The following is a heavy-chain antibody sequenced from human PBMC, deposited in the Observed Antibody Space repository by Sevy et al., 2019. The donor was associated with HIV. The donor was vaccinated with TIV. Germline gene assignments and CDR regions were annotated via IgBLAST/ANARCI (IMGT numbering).Heavy chain of an antibody. CDR2: VRSNTDGGTT. CDR1: GFTFSTVW. CDR3: TIDPGHFL. Sequence: GGSLRLSCVASGFTFSTVWMSWVRQAPGKGLEWVGRVRSNTDGGTTDYPAPVKGRFTISSDDSKITLYLQMNNLKTEDTAVYYGTIDPGHFLWGQGTLVTVSS. J-gene: IGHJ4*02. V-gene: IGHV3-15*05.